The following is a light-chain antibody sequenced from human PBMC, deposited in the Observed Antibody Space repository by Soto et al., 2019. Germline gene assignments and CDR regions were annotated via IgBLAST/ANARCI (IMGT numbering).Light chain of an antibody. Sequence: EIVLTQYPGTLYLSPGERATLSCRASQSVSSYLAWYQQKPGQAPRLLIYDASNRATGIPARFSGSGSGTDFTLTISRLEPEDFAVYYCQQYGSSPRTFGQGTKVDI. CDR1: QSVSSY. CDR2: DAS. J-gene: IGKJ1*01. CDR3: QQYGSSPRT. V-gene: IGKV3-20*01.